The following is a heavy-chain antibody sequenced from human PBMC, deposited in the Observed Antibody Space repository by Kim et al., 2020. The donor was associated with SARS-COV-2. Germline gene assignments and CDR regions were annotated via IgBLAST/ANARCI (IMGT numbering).Heavy chain of an antibody. Sequence: EGPGTSYATSVKGRFTISRDDAKNTVYLQMNNLGADDTAVYYCATVFEHWGQGVLVTVSS. CDR3: ATVFEH. CDR2: EGPGT. V-gene: IGHV3-74*01. J-gene: IGHJ4*02.